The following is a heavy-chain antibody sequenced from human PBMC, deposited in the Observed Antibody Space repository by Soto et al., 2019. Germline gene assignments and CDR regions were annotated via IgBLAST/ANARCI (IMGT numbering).Heavy chain of an antibody. D-gene: IGHD6-19*01. Sequence: QVQLVESGGGVVQPGRSLRLSCAASGFTFSSYGMHWVRQAPGKGLEWVAVISYDGSNKYYADSVMGRFTISRDNSKNTLYLQMNSLRAEDTAVYYCAKSWWVAVAYGMDVWGQGTTVTVSS. V-gene: IGHV3-30*18. CDR2: ISYDGSNK. CDR1: GFTFSSYG. CDR3: AKSWWVAVAYGMDV. J-gene: IGHJ6*02.